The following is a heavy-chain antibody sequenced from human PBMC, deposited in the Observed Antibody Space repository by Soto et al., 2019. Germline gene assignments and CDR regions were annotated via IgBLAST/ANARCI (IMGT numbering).Heavy chain of an antibody. Sequence: QVQLVQSGADVKEPGASVRVSCEASGYTFISSAMYWVRQAPGQRLECVGWINAGNGNTKYSQKFQDRVTITRDTSANTAFMDLSSLRSEDTAVYYCASADDGHDQSGMAVWGQGTTVTVSS. CDR3: ASADDGHDQSGMAV. D-gene: IGHD5-12*01. CDR1: GYTFISSA. J-gene: IGHJ6*02. V-gene: IGHV1-3*01. CDR2: INAGNGNT.